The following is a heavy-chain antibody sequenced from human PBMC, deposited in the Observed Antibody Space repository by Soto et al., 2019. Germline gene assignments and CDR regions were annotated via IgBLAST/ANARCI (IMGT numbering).Heavy chain of an antibody. J-gene: IGHJ4*02. CDR3: TVNYFSYGSFSY. CDR2: IRSKANSYAT. Sequence: EVQLVESGGGLVQPGGSLKLSCAASGFTFSGSAMHWVRQASGKGLERVGRIRSKANSYATAYAAPVKGRFTISRDDSKNTAYLQMNSLRTEDTAVYYCTVNYFSYGSFSYWGQGTLVTVSS. CDR1: GFTFSGSA. D-gene: IGHD3-10*01. V-gene: IGHV3-73*02.